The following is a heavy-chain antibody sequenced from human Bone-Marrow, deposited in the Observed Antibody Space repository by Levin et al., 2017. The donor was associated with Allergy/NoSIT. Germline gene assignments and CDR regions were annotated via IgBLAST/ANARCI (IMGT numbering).Heavy chain of an antibody. V-gene: IGHV1-69*13. D-gene: IGHD1-1*01. Sequence: AASVKVSCKASGGTFSTYAISWVRQAPGQGLEWMGGIMPIFGKTNYGQKMLGRLTITADESTRTAYMEIRGLRTDDTAVYFCARERVSAVGTPHYSYGMDVWGQGTTVIVSS. CDR2: IMPIFGKT. J-gene: IGHJ6*02. CDR3: ARERVSAVGTPHYSYGMDV. CDR1: GGTFSTYA.